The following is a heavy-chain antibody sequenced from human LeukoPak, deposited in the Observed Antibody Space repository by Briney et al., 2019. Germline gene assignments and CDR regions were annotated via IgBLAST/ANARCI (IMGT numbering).Heavy chain of an antibody. CDR1: GGTFSSYA. D-gene: IGHD5-12*01. V-gene: IGHV1-69*05. CDR2: IIPIFGTA. Sequence: ASVKVSCKASGGTFSSYAISWVRQAPGQGLEWMGGIIPIFGTANYAQKFQGRVTTTTDESTSTAYMELSSLRSEDAAVYYCARAGGGYSGYDYVYHFDYWGQGTLVTVSS. CDR3: ARAGGGYSGYDYVYHFDY. J-gene: IGHJ4*02.